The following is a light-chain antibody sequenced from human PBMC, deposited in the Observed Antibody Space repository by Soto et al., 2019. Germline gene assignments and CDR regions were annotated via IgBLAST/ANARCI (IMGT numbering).Light chain of an antibody. CDR3: QQYNNWPLT. Sequence: EIVMTQSPATLSGSAGERATLSCRASQSVTIYLAWYQQKPGQAPRLVIYGASTRATGIPARFSGSGSGTEFTLTISSLQSEDFAVYYCQQYNNWPLTFGGGTKVDIK. J-gene: IGKJ4*01. CDR2: GAS. CDR1: QSVTIY. V-gene: IGKV3-15*01.